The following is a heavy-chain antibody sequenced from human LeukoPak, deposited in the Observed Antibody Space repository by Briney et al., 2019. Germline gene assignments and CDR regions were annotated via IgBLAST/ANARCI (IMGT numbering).Heavy chain of an antibody. CDR2: IYYSGNA. CDR3: VRDRRYYDSSGYQRSDY. D-gene: IGHD3-22*01. CDR1: GGSISSGGYY. Sequence: PSETLSLTCTVSGGSISSGGYYWSWIRQHPGKGLEWIGYIYYSGNAYYNPSLKSRLSISLDTSKNQFSLKLRSVTAADTAVYYCVRDRRYYDSSGYQRSDYWGQGMLVTVSS. J-gene: IGHJ4*02. V-gene: IGHV4-31*02.